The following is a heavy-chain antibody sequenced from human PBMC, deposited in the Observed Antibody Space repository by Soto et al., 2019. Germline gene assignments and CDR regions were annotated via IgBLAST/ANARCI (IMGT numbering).Heavy chain of an antibody. D-gene: IGHD3-22*01. CDR3: ARDSKDDSSGYCAGFDY. CDR2: IYYDGSNK. J-gene: IGHJ4*02. V-gene: IGHV3-33*01. CDR1: GFTFSSYG. Sequence: QVQLVESGGGVVKPGRSLRLSCAASGFTFSSYGMNWVRQAPGKGLEWVAAIYYDGSNKYYADSVVGRFTISRDNFKNKLQLQKISRRDADKAVDYCARDSKDDSSGYCAGFDYGGEGTLVTVSS.